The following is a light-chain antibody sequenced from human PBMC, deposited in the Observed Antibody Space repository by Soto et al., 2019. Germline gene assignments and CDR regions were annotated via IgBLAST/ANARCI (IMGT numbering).Light chain of an antibody. V-gene: IGKV3-20*01. J-gene: IGKJ4*01. CDR3: QQYCSSPLT. CDR2: GAS. Sequence: EIVLTQSPGTLSLSPAERATLSCRASQSVSSSYFAWYQQQPGQAPRLLIYGASSRATGIPARFSGSGSGTDFTLTISRLEPEDFAVYYCQQYCSSPLTFGGGTKVDIK. CDR1: QSVSSSY.